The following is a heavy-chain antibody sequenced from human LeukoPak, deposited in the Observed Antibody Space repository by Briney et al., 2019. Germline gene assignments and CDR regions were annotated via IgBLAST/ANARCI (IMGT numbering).Heavy chain of an antibody. CDR2: ISDSGTDT. J-gene: IGHJ3*01. Sequence: GGSLRLSCAASGFTFSSYAMSWVRQAPGKGLEWVSLISDSGTDTYSADSVKGLFTISRDTSKNTLYLQMNSLRDEDTAIYYCAKPKVSTSGYSRPDAFDFWGQGTMVTVSS. CDR3: AKPKVSTSGYSRPDAFDF. CDR1: GFTFSSYA. V-gene: IGHV3-23*01. D-gene: IGHD3-22*01.